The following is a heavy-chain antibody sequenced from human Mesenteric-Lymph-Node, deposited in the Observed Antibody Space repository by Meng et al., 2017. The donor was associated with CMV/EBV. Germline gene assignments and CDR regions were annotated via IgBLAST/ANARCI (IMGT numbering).Heavy chain of an antibody. D-gene: IGHD2-2*01. CDR1: GGSIGSSNYY. J-gene: IGHJ5*02. CDR2: IYYSGST. V-gene: IGHV4-39*07. CDR3: ARVPPLGFCTITSCFSNWFDP. Sequence: GSLRLSCTVSGGSIGSSNYYWGWIRQPPGEGPEWIGSIYYSGSTYYNPSLKSRVTISVDTSNNQFSLKLTSVTAADTAVYYCARVPPLGFCTITSCFSNWFDPWGQGTLVTVSS.